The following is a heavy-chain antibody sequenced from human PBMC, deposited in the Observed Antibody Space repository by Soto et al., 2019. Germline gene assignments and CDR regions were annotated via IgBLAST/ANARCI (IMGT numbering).Heavy chain of an antibody. J-gene: IGHJ4*02. Sequence: EVQLVESGGGLVQPGGSLRLSCAASGFTFSSYTMHWVRQAPGKGLQFVATINSSGGSTNYAKSVKGRFTISRDNSKDTLYLQMGSLKVDDMAIDSCARGRSGSARAIDSWGQGILVTVSS. CDR2: INSSGGST. CDR1: GFTFSSYT. D-gene: IGHD1-26*01. V-gene: IGHV3-64*01. CDR3: ARGRSGSARAIDS.